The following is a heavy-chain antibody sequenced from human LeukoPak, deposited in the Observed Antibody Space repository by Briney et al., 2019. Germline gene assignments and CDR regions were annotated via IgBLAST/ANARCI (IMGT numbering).Heavy chain of an antibody. D-gene: IGHD1-7*01. J-gene: IGHJ4*02. Sequence: SQTLSLTCAISGDSVSSNSAAWNWIRQSPARGLEWLGRTYYKSKWYNDYAVSVKSRITINPDTSKNQFSLQLNSVTPEDTAMYYCARYNWNYKAFDYWGQGTLVTVSS. V-gene: IGHV6-1*01. CDR3: ARYNWNYKAFDY. CDR1: GDSVSSNSAA. CDR2: TYYKSKWYN.